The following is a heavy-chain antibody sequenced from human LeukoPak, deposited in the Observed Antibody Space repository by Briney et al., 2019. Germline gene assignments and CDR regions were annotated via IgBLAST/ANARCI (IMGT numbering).Heavy chain of an antibody. CDR3: AKEGRIAAGTGDYFDY. Sequence: PGGSLRLSCAASGFTFSSYWMSWVRQAQGKGLEGVSSISANGDTTKYADSVKGRFTISRDNSKNTVFLQMNSLRADDTAVYYCAKEGRIAAGTGDYFDYWGQGTLVTVSS. CDR1: GFTFSSYW. V-gene: IGHV3-23*01. J-gene: IGHJ4*02. D-gene: IGHD6-13*01. CDR2: ISANGDTT.